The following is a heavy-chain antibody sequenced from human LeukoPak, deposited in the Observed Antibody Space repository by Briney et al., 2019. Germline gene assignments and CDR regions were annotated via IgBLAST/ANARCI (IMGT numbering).Heavy chain of an antibody. CDR2: IYYSGST. CDR1: GGSISSYY. J-gene: IGHJ3*02. Sequence: PSETLSLTCTVSGGSISSYYWSWIRQSPGKGLEWIGYIYYSGSTNYSPSLKSRVTISVDTSKNQFSLNLSSVTAADTAVYYCARADYSSSAFDIWGQGTMVTVSS. V-gene: IGHV4-59*01. D-gene: IGHD6-13*01. CDR3: ARADYSSSAFDI.